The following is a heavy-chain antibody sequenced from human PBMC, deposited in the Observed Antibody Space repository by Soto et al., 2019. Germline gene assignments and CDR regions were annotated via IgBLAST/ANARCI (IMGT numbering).Heavy chain of an antibody. Sequence: GGSLRLSCAASGFTFSSYAMSWVRQAPGKGLEWVSAISGSGGSTFYPDSVKGRFTISRDNSKNTLFLQMNNLRAEDTAVYYCAKDTGKFYYDSSGYYRDAFDIWGQGTMVTVSS. V-gene: IGHV3-23*01. CDR2: ISGSGGST. CDR3: AKDTGKFYYDSSGYYRDAFDI. CDR1: GFTFSSYA. J-gene: IGHJ3*02. D-gene: IGHD3-22*01.